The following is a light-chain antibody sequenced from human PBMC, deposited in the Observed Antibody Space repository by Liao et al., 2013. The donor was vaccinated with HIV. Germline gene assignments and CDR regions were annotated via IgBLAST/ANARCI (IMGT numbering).Light chain of an antibody. J-gene: IGLJ1*01. CDR2: KDS. Sequence: SYELTQPPSVSVSLGQMARITYSGEALPEKHAYWYQQKPGQAPVVVIYKDSERRSGIPERFSGSSSGTTVTLTISGVQAEDEADYYCQSADSSGTYYVFGTGTKVTVL. V-gene: IGLV3-25*03. CDR1: ALPEKH. CDR3: QSADSSGTYYV.